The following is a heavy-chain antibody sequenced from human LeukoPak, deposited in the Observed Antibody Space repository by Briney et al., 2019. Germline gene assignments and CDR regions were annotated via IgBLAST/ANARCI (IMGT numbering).Heavy chain of an antibody. D-gene: IGHD2-15*01. J-gene: IGHJ2*01. CDR1: GYSISNGYY. V-gene: IGHV4-38-2*02. Sequence: PSETLSLTCTVSGYSISNGYYWSWIRQPPGKGLEWIGSLYHSGSTFYNPSLKNRVSISVDTFKNQFSLKLSSVTAADTAVYYCASPRDIVVVVAATAGYFDLWGRGTLVTVSS. CDR3: ASPRDIVVVVAATAGYFDL. CDR2: LYHSGST.